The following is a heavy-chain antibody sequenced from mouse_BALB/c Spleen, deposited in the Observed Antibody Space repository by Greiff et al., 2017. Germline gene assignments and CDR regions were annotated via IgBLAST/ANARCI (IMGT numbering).Heavy chain of an antibody. CDR1: GYTFTSYW. CDR2: IAPGSGST. CDR3: NAWSSSPYYFDY. D-gene: IGHD1-1*01. J-gene: IGHJ2*01. V-gene: IGHV1S41*01. Sequence: DLVKPGASVKLSCKASGYTFTSYWINWIKQRPGQGLEWIGRIAPGSGSTYYNEMFKGKATLTVDTSSSTAYIQLSSLSSEDSAVYFCNAWSSSPYYFDYWGQGTTLTVSS.